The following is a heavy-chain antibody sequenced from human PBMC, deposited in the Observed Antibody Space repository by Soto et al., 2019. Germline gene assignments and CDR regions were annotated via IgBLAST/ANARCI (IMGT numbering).Heavy chain of an antibody. D-gene: IGHD2-15*01. J-gene: IGHJ4*02. Sequence: PSETLSLTCAVYGGSFSGYYWSWVRQPPGKGLESIGEINHSGSTNYNPSLKSRVTISVDTSKNQFSLKLSSVTAADTAVYYCGRVKRYSSVPYYFDYWGQGTLVTVSS. CDR2: INHSGST. CDR3: GRVKRYSSVPYYFDY. V-gene: IGHV4-34*01. CDR1: GGSFSGYY.